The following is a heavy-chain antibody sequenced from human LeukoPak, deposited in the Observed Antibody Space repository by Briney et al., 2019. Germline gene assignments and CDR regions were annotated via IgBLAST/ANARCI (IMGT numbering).Heavy chain of an antibody. CDR3: ARTYYYDSSGYTLDY. CDR2: ISYTGST. Sequence: KPSETLSLTCSVSGDSIRSGTYSWGWIRQPPGKGLEWIGSISYTGSTYYNPSLKSRVTISVDTSKNQFPLKMSSVTAADTAVYYCARTYYYDSSGYTLDYWGQGTLVTVSS. V-gene: IGHV4-39*01. J-gene: IGHJ4*02. CDR1: GDSIRSGTYS. D-gene: IGHD3-22*01.